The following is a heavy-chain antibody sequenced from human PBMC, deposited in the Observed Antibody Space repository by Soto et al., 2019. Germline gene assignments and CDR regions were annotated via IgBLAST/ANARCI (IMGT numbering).Heavy chain of an antibody. CDR3: ARFAPYDSSGYYDFDY. CDR2: IDPSDSYT. Sequence: GESLKISCKGSGCNFTSYWISWVRQMPGKGLEWMGRIDPSDSYTNYSPSFQGHVTISADKSISTAYLQWSSLKASDTAMYYCARFAPYDSSGYYDFDYWGQGTLVTVSS. CDR1: GCNFTSYW. J-gene: IGHJ4*02. D-gene: IGHD3-22*01. V-gene: IGHV5-10-1*01.